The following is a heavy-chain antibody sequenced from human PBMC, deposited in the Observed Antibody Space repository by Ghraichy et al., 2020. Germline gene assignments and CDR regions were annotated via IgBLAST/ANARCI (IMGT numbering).Heavy chain of an antibody. J-gene: IGHJ5*02. CDR3: TRDRWDLLPQELGHKWFDP. Sequence: LSLTCAASGFTFSSFWMSWVRQAPGKGLEWVANIKQDGSEKYYVDSVKGRFTISRDNAKNSLYLQMNSLRADDTAVYYCTRDRWDLLPQELGHKWFDPWGQGTLVTVSS. D-gene: IGHD1-26*01. CDR2: IKQDGSEK. CDR1: GFTFSSFW. V-gene: IGHV3-7*03.